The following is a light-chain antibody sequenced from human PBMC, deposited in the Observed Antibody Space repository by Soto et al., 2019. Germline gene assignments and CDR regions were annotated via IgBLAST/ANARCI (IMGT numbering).Light chain of an antibody. CDR1: STDVGAYNY. CDR3: SSYTGSTHVV. V-gene: IGLV2-14*01. J-gene: IGLJ2*01. CDR2: DVR. Sequence: QSALTQPASVSGSPGQSITISCTGSSTDVGAYNYVSWYQQHPGKAPKLVIFDVRSRPSGVSNRFSGSKSGNTASLTISGLQAEDEADYYCSSYTGSTHVVFGGGTKLTVL.